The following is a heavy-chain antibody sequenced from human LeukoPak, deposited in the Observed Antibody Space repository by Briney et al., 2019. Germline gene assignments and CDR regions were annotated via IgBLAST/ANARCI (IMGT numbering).Heavy chain of an antibody. J-gene: IGHJ4*02. CDR3: ARVSSREHDIDY. CDR1: GYIFTSYG. Sequence: ASVKVSCKASGYIFTSYGINWVRQAPGQGLEWMGWISAYNANANYAQNLQGRVTMTTDTSTSTAYMELRSLRSDDTAVYYCARVSSREHDIDYWGQGTLVTVSS. V-gene: IGHV1-18*01. CDR2: ISAYNANA. D-gene: IGHD1/OR15-1a*01.